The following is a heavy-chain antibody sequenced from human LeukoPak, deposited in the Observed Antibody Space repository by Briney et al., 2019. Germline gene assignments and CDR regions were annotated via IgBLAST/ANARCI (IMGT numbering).Heavy chain of an antibody. CDR1: GFTFSSYW. CDR3: AKVRLLGALDDAFDV. D-gene: IGHD3-16*01. V-gene: IGHV3-30*02. Sequence: GGSLRLSCAASGFTFSSYWMSWVRQAPGKGLEWVAFIRHDGSHHYHVDSVKGRFTISRDNSKNTLYLQMTSLRPEDTAVYYCAKVRLLGALDDAFDVWGQGTMVTVYS. J-gene: IGHJ3*01. CDR2: IRHDGSHH.